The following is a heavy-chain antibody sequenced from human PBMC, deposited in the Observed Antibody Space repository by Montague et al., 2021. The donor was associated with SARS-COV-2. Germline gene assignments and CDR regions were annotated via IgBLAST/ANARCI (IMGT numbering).Heavy chain of an antibody. V-gene: IGHV4-4*02. CDR1: GGGSISSSHW. Sequence: SETLFLTCTVSGGGSISSSHWWSWVRQPPGKGLEWIGEIYHDGSTNYNPSLKSRLTISVDKSKNQFSLKLSSVTAADTAVYYCARFTSTGSGSYYIFDYWGQGTLVTVSS. D-gene: IGHD1-26*01. CDR2: IYHDGST. CDR3: ARFTSTGSGSYYIFDY. J-gene: IGHJ4*02.